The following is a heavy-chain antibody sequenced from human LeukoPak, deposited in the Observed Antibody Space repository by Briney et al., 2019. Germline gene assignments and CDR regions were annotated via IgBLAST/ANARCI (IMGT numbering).Heavy chain of an antibody. D-gene: IGHD7-27*01. V-gene: IGHV1-8*01. CDR3: ARALRTGGFDP. CDR2: MNPNSGNT. CDR1: GYTFTSYD. Sequence: ASVKVSCKASGYTFTSYDINWVRQATGQGLEWMGWMNPNSGNTGYAQKFQGRVTMTRNTSTSTVYMELSSLRSEDTAVYYCARALRTGGFDPWGQGTLVSVSS. J-gene: IGHJ5*02.